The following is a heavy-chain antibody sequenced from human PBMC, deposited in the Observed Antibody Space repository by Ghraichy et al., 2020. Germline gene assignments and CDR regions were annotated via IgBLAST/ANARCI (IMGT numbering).Heavy chain of an antibody. CDR3: AKDSFSAVAGRRVYGRDG. CDR1: GFIFSNYA. CDR2: ISSSGGST. V-gene: IGHV3-23*01. Sequence: GESLNISCEASGFIFSNYAMNWVRQAPGQGLEWVAVISSSGGSTFYPDSLKGRFTISRDNSKNTLYLQMDNLRADDTAIYYCAKDSFSAVAGRRVYGRDGCGQGTTVTVAS. D-gene: IGHD4-23*01. J-gene: IGHJ6*02.